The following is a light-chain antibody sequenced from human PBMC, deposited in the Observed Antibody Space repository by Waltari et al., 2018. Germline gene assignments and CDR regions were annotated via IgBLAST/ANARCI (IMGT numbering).Light chain of an antibody. V-gene: IGKV1-39*01. J-gene: IGKJ1*01. CDR3: QEGSSVRPT. CDR1: HNINNF. CDR2: GAS. Sequence: DIQMTQSPSSLSASIGARVTITCRASHNINNFLSWYQQKVGKAPKLLIYGASTLLPGVPSRFTGSGSGTDYALTITSLQAEDVATYYCQEGSSVRPTFGQGTKVEVK.